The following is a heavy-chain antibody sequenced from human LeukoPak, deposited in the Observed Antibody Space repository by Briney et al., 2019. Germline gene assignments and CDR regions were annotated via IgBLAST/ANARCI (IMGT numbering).Heavy chain of an antibody. Sequence: SETLSLTCAVYGGSFSGYYWSWIRQPPGKGLEWIGEINHSGSTNYNPSLKRRVTISVDTSKNQFSLKLSSVTAADTAVYYCARGPALPSIAAAGPFDYWGQGTLVTVSS. CDR3: ARGPALPSIAAAGPFDY. V-gene: IGHV4-34*01. D-gene: IGHD6-13*01. CDR1: GGSFSGYY. CDR2: INHSGST. J-gene: IGHJ4*02.